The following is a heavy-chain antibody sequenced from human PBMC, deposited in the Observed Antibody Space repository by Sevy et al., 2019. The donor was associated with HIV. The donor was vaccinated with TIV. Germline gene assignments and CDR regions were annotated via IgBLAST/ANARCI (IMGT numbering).Heavy chain of an antibody. CDR1: GYIFTGYY. CDR3: ARDPPGTKNWFDP. J-gene: IGHJ5*02. CDR2: INPNGGGT. Sequence: ASVKVSCKASGYIFTGYYMHWVRQAPGQGLEWMGRINPNGGGTNYAQKFQGRVTMTRDTSISTAYMELGRLRSDDTAVYYCARDPPGTKNWFDPWGQGTLVTVSS. V-gene: IGHV1-2*06.